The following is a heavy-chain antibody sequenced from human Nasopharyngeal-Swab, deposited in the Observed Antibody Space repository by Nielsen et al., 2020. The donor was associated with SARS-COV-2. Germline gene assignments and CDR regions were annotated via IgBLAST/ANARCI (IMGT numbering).Heavy chain of an antibody. CDR2: IWYYGSNK. Sequence: GGSLSLSCAASGFIFSNYGMHWVRQAPGKGLEWVAVIWYYGSNKYYAGSVKGRFTISRDNSKNTLYLQMNSLRADDTAVYYCAAAPSGDYGGYWGQGTLVTVSS. CDR3: AAAPSGDYGGY. J-gene: IGHJ4*02. D-gene: IGHD4-23*01. CDR1: GFIFSNYG. V-gene: IGHV3-33*01.